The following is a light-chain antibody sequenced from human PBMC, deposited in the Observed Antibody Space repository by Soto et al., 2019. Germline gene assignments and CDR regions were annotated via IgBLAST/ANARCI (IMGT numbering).Light chain of an antibody. CDR3: QQYNDWPKM. Sequence: DIQMTQSPATLSASVGDRVTIACRASQSISSWLAWYQQKPGEAPKLLIYDASSLESGVPSRFSGSGSGTEFTLTIISLQSEDFAVYYCQQYNDWPKMFGQGTKVDIK. J-gene: IGKJ1*01. CDR2: DAS. CDR1: QSISSW. V-gene: IGKV1-5*01.